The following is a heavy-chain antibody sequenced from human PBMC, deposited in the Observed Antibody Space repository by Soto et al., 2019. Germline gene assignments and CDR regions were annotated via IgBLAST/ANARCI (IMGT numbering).Heavy chain of an antibody. D-gene: IGHD3-9*01. CDR1: GFPFSPYW. V-gene: IGHV3-74*01. CDR3: AREYYGLLTGYYTDY. CDR2: ISGDGVTT. Sequence: EVQLVESGGDLVQRGGSLRPSYAPPGFPFSPYWMHWVRHIPGKGLDWVARISGDGVTTYYADSVTGRFTVSRDNAKNTLSLQISGLRAEDTAVYYCAREYYGLLTGYYTDYWGQGTLVSVSS. J-gene: IGHJ4*02.